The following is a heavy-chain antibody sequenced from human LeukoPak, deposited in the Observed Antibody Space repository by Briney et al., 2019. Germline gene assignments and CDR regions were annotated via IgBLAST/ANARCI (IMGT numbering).Heavy chain of an antibody. Sequence: ASVKVSCKASGYTFTGYYMHWARQAPGQGLEWMGLINPNSDGTNYAQKLQGRVTMTRDTSISTAYMELSRLRSDDTAVYYCARSQGGIFGVVGVDYWGQGTLVTVSS. J-gene: IGHJ4*02. CDR2: INPNSDGT. V-gene: IGHV1-2*02. D-gene: IGHD3-3*01. CDR3: ARSQGGIFGVVGVDY. CDR1: GYTFTGYY.